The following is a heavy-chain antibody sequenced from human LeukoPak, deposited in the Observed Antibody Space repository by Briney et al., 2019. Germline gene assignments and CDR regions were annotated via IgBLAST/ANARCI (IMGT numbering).Heavy chain of an antibody. CDR2: ISYDGSNK. CDR3: ARDRWDAFDI. J-gene: IGHJ3*02. Sequence: GGSLRLSCAASGFTFSSYGMHWVRQAPGKGLEWVAVISYDGSNKYYADSVKGRFTISRDNSKNTVYMQMNSLRAEDTAVYYCARDRWDAFDIWGQGTMVTVSS. V-gene: IGHV3-30*03. D-gene: IGHD2-15*01. CDR1: GFTFSSYG.